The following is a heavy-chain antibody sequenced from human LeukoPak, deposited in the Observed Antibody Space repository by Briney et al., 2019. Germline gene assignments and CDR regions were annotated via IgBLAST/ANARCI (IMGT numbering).Heavy chain of an antibody. CDR1: GFNFNDAW. Sequence: GGSLRLSCEGSGFNFNDAWMSWIRQAPGRGLEWVGRVRTTAEGETTDYAAPVRGRFIISRDDSKNMVFLQMNRLETEDTAIYYCTAGLGKTDDDSWGQGTLVTVSS. V-gene: IGHV3-15*01. CDR2: VRTTAEGETT. J-gene: IGHJ4*02. D-gene: IGHD4-11*01. CDR3: TAGLGKTDDDS.